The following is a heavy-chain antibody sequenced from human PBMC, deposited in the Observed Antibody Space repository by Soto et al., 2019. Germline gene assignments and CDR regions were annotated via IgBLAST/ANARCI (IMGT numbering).Heavy chain of an antibody. J-gene: IGHJ4*02. CDR2: IYTSGSA. D-gene: IGHD1-26*01. CDR3: TRDRSEGSGRYFWVDS. CDR1: GGSINFYY. Sequence: QVQLQESGPGLVKPSETLSLTCTVSGGSINFYYWSWIRQPAGKGLDWIGRIYTSGSANYNPSLKSRVTMSVDTSKNQLSLKLRSVTDADSAIYYCTRDRSEGSGRYFWVDSWGQGILVTVSS. V-gene: IGHV4-4*07.